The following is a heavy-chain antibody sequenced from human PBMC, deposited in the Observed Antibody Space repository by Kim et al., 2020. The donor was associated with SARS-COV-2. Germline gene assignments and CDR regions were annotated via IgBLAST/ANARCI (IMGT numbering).Heavy chain of an antibody. CDR3: ARDWVDCGGDCYYFDY. V-gene: IGHV3-64*01. J-gene: IGHJ4*02. D-gene: IGHD2-21*02. Sequence: SVKGRFTISRDNSKNTLYLQMGSLRAEDMAVYYCARDWVDCGGDCYYFDYWGQGTLVTVSS.